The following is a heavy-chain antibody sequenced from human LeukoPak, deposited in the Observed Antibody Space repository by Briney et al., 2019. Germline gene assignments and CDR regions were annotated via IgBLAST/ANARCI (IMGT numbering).Heavy chain of an antibody. Sequence: GASVKVSCKASGYTFTGYYMHWVRQAPGQGLEWMGWINPNNGDTHYAQKFQGTVTMTRDTSISTAYMELRSLRSDDTAVYYCARDRDSSGYYDAFDIWGQGTMVTVSS. D-gene: IGHD3-22*01. V-gene: IGHV1-2*02. CDR2: INPNNGDT. J-gene: IGHJ3*02. CDR3: ARDRDSSGYYDAFDI. CDR1: GYTFTGYY.